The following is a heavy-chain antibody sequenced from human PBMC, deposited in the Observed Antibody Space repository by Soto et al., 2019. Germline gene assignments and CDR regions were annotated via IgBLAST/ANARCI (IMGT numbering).Heavy chain of an antibody. CDR2: IYYSVST. Sequence: SETLSLTCTVSGGSISSYYWSWIRQPPGKGLEWIGYIYYSVSTNYNPSLKSRVTISVDTSKNQFSLKLISVTAADTAKYFCAREGNLGRWLQPLDFWGQGTLVTVSS. J-gene: IGHJ4*02. D-gene: IGHD5-12*01. V-gene: IGHV4-59*01. CDR3: AREGNLGRWLQPLDF. CDR1: GGSISSYY.